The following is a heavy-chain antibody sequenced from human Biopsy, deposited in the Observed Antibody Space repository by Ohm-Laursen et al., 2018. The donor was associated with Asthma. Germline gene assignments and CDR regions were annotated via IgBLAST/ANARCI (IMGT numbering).Heavy chain of an antibody. D-gene: IGHD3-22*01. CDR3: ARIPRRSGSYFVDY. V-gene: IGHV4-31*11. CDR2: IHHSGTS. Sequence: SDTLSLTCAVSGDSITSGGCCWNWIRQHPGKGLEWIGYIHHSGTSYFNPSLKSRVSFSRDTSENQFSLRLSSVTAADTAMYYCARIPRRSGSYFVDYWGQGTLVTVSS. CDR1: GDSITSGGCC. J-gene: IGHJ4*02.